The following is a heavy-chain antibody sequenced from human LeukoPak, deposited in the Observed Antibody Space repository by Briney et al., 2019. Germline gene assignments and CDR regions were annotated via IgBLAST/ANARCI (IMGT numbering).Heavy chain of an antibody. J-gene: IGHJ4*02. CDR2: ISSSSSYI. CDR3: ARDRSSSGWDRTYDY. V-gene: IGHV3-21*01. CDR1: GSTFSSYS. Sequence: GGSLRLSCAASGSTFSSYSMNWVRQAPGKGLEWVSSISSSSSYIYYADSVKGRFTISRDNAKNSLYLQMNSLRAEDTAVYYCARDRSSSGWDRTYDYWGQGTLVTVSS. D-gene: IGHD6-19*01.